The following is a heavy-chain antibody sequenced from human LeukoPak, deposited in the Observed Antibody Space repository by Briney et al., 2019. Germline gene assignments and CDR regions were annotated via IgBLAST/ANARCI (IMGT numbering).Heavy chain of an antibody. Sequence: GGSLRLSCAASGFTFSNAWMSWVRQAPGKRLDWVGRIKSKTDGGTTDYAAPVKGRFTISRDDSKNTLYLQMNSLKTEDTAVYYCTTDAPPYYSSSWYFDYWGQGTLVTVSS. V-gene: IGHV3-15*01. D-gene: IGHD6-13*01. CDR2: IKSKTDGGTT. J-gene: IGHJ4*02. CDR3: TTDAPPYYSSSWYFDY. CDR1: GFTFSNAW.